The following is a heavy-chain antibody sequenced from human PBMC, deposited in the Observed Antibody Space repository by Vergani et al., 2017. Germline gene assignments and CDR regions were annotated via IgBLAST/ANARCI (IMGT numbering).Heavy chain of an antibody. CDR1: GFTFSSYA. CDR2: ISYDGSNK. J-gene: IGHJ2*01. D-gene: IGHD6-19*01. CDR3: AKEPYSSGWYGNWYFDL. V-gene: IGHV3-30-3*01. Sequence: QVQLVESGGGVVQPGRSLRLSCAASGFTFSSYAMHWVRQAPGKGLEWVAVISYDGSNKYYADSVKGRFTISRDNSKNTLYLQMNSLRAEDTAVYYCAKEPYSSGWYGNWYFDLWGRGTLVTVSS.